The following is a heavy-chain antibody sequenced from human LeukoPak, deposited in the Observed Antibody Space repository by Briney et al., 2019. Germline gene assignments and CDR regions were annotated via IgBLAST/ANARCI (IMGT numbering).Heavy chain of an antibody. CDR3: ARVGKSGWTVDY. V-gene: IGHV3-48*04. CDR2: ISSSSSNI. D-gene: IGHD6-19*01. J-gene: IGHJ4*02. Sequence: GGSLRLSCAASGVDFSTYSIDWVRQAPGQGLEWVSYISSSSSNIYHADSVKGRFTISRDNAKNSLHLQMNSLRAEDTAVYYCARVGKSGWTVDYWGQGTLVTVSS. CDR1: GVDFSTYS.